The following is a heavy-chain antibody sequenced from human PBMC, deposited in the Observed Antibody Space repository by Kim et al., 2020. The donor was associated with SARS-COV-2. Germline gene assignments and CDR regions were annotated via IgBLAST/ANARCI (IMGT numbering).Heavy chain of an antibody. V-gene: IGHV4-39*01. CDR3: ARQKTGYSSSWYLDYYFDY. Sequence: RVTISVDTSKNQFSLKLSSVTAADTAVYYCARQKTGYSSSWYLDYYFDYWGQGTLVTVSS. D-gene: IGHD6-13*01. J-gene: IGHJ4*02.